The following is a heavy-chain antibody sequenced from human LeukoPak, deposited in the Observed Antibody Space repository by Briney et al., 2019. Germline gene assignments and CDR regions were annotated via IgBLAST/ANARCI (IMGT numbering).Heavy chain of an antibody. CDR1: GFTFSSYS. D-gene: IGHD3-3*01. V-gene: IGHV3-23*01. CDR3: AKFQRFLPDY. J-gene: IGHJ4*02. Sequence: GGSLRLSCAASGFTFSSYSMNWVRQAPGKGLEWVSAISGSGGSTYYADSVKGRFTISRDNSKNTLYLQMNSLRAEDTAVYYCAKFQRFLPDYWGQGTLVTVSS. CDR2: ISGSGGST.